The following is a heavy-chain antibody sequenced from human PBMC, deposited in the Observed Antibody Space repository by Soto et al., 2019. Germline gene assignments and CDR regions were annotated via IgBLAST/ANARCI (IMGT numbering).Heavy chain of an antibody. J-gene: IGHJ4*02. V-gene: IGHV3-64D*06. D-gene: IGHD6-6*01. CDR2: ISSNGVST. CDR1: GLNFNDYA. Sequence: GSLRLSCSASGLNFNDYAMHWVRQAAGKGLKYVSSISSNGVSTYYADSVKGRFTISRDNSKNTLYLQMNSLRVEDTAVYYCVKDRLVNYWGQGALVTVSS. CDR3: VKDRLVNY.